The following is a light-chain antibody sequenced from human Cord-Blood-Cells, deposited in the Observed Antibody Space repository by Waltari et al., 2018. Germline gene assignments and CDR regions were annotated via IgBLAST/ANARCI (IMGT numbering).Light chain of an antibody. CDR3: QQYGSSPRT. CDR2: GAS. CDR1: QSVSSSY. Sequence: EIVLTQSPGTLSLSPGERATLSCRASQSVSSSYLAWYQQKPGPAPRLLIYGASSRATGIPYRFSGSGSGTDFTLTISRLEPEYFAVYYCQQYGSSPRTFGQGTKVEIK. J-gene: IGKJ1*01. V-gene: IGKV3-20*01.